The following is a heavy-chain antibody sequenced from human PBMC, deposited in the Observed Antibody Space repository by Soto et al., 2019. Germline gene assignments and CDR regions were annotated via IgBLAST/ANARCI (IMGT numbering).Heavy chain of an antibody. CDR2: IIPIFGTA. D-gene: IGHD5-12*01. CDR1: GGTFSSYA. J-gene: IGHJ6*02. V-gene: IGHV1-69*12. Sequence: QVQLVQSGAEVKKPGSSVKISCKASGGTFSSYAISWVRQAPGQGLEWMGGIIPIFGTANYAQKFQGRVTIPADESTSTAYMELSSLRSEDTAVYYCARATGGYDSYYYYGMDVWGQGTTVTVSS. CDR3: ARATGGYDSYYYYGMDV.